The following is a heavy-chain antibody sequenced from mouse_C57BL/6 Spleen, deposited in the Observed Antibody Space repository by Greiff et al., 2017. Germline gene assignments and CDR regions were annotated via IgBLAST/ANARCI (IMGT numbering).Heavy chain of an antibody. J-gene: IGHJ1*03. CDR3: ARASHSAVVANERGGWYFDV. V-gene: IGHV5-17*01. Sequence: EVQLVESGGGLVKPGGSLKLSCAASGFTFSDYGMHWVRQAPEKGLEWVAYISSGSSTIYYADTVKGRFTISSANAKNTLFLQMTSLRSEDTAMYYCARASHSAVVANERGGWYFDVWGTGTTVTVSS. CDR2: ISSGSSTI. D-gene: IGHD1-1*01. CDR1: GFTFSDYG.